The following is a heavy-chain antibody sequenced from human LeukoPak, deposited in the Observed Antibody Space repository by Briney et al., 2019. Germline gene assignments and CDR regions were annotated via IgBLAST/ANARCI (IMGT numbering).Heavy chain of an antibody. V-gene: IGHV3-11*01. D-gene: IGHD6-19*01. Sequence: GGSLRLSCAASGFTFSDYFMGWIRQAPGTGLEWVSYISSTSTTIYYADSVKGRFTISRDDAKNSVFLQMNSLRADDTAVYYCAAGYTSGLSAYWGQGTLVAVSS. CDR2: ISSTSTTI. CDR3: AAGYTSGLSAY. J-gene: IGHJ4*02. CDR1: GFTFSDYF.